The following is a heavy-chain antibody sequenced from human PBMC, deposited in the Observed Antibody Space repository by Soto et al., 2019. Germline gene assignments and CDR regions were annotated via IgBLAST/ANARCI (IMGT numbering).Heavy chain of an antibody. CDR3: ARAPETPPILGVVRPYFFNY. D-gene: IGHD3-3*01. CDR2: IFYSGSF. CDR1: GDSISSGGSY. J-gene: IGHJ4*02. Sequence: SETLSLTCTVSGDSISSGGSYWSWIRQRPGKGLEWIGYIFYSGSFYYTPSLKGRVTISPDTAKNQFSLRLTSVTAADTAVYYCARAPETPPILGVVRPYFFNYWGQGTLVTVSS. V-gene: IGHV4-31*03.